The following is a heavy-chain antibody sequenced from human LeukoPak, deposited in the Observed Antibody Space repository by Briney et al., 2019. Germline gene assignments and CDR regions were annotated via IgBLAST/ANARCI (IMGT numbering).Heavy chain of an antibody. Sequence: GGSLRLSCAASGFTFSTYTMYWVRHPPGKRLEWVSIIGNNGGGIHYADSVKGRFTISRDNLKNALYLQMNSLRVEDTAVYYCAIDPNWGTHSWGQGVLVTVSS. V-gene: IGHV3-23*01. CDR1: GFTFSTYT. CDR3: AIDPNWGTHS. CDR2: IGNNGGGI. D-gene: IGHD7-27*01. J-gene: IGHJ4*02.